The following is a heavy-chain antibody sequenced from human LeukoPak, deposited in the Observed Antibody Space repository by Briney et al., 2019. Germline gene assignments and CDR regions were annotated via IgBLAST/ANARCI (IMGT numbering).Heavy chain of an antibody. CDR1: GGSISSYY. CDR2: IYYSGST. V-gene: IGHV4-59*08. J-gene: IGHJ4*02. Sequence: SETLSLTCTVSGGSISSYYWSWIRQPPGMGLEWIGYIYYSGSTNYNPSLKSRVTISVDTSKNQFSLKLSSVTAADTAVYYCARHLQDCSGGSCYSSGFDYWGQGTLVTVSS. CDR3: ARHLQDCSGGSCYSSGFDY. D-gene: IGHD2-15*01.